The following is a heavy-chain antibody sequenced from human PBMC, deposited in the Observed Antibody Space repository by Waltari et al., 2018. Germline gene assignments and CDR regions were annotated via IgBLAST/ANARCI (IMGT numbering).Heavy chain of an antibody. J-gene: IGHJ4*02. Sequence: QVQLVESGGGVVQPGRSLRLSCAASGFTFSSYGMHWVRQAPGKGLEWVEVIWYDGSNKYYEGSVKGRFTMSRDNSKNTVYLQMNSLRAEDTALYYCGRGPHIVVVTAIDYWGQGTLVTVSS. D-gene: IGHD2-21*02. CDR1: GFTFSSYG. V-gene: IGHV3-33*01. CDR2: IWYDGSNK. CDR3: GRGPHIVVVTAIDY.